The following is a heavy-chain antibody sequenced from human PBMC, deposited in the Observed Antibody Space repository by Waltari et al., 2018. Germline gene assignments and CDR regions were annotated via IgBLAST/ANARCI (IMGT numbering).Heavy chain of an antibody. V-gene: IGHV4-34*02. D-gene: IGHD3-10*01. CDR3: GRQGYTWFGDRSAFDI. Sequence: QVHLQQWGAGLLKPSETLSLTCGVYGGPFRGYYWSWIRQSPGKGLEWIGEIGDSGDTNYNPSLKSRVTISDDTSKNQFSLKLSSVTAADTAVYYCGRQGYTWFGDRSAFDIWGPGTMVTVSS. J-gene: IGHJ3*02. CDR2: IGDSGDT. CDR1: GGPFRGYY.